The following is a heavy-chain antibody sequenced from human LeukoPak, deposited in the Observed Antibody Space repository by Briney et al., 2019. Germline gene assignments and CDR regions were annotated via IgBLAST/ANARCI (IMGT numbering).Heavy chain of an antibody. CDR1: GFTVSSNY. D-gene: IGHD5-12*01. V-gene: IGHV3-66*01. CDR3: ARVPYEGHFDY. J-gene: IGHJ4*02. CDR2: IYSGGST. Sequence: GGSLPLSCSASGFTVSSNYMSWVRQAPGKGLEWVSVIYSGGSTYYADSVKGRFTISRDNSKNTLYLQMNSLSAEDTAVYYWARVPYEGHFDYWGQGTLVSVSS.